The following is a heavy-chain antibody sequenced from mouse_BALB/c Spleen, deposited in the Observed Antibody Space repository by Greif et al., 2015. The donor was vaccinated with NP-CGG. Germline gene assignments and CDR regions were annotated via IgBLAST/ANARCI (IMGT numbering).Heavy chain of an antibody. D-gene: IGHD2-1*01. CDR3: ARDRGNYWYFDV. Sequence: EVQGVESGGGLVKPGGSLKLSCAASGFTFSDYYMYWVRQTPEKRLEWVATISDGGSYTYYPDSVKGRFTISRDNAKNNLYLQMSSLKSEDTAMYYCARDRGNYWYFDVWGAGTTVTVSS. J-gene: IGHJ1*01. CDR1: GFTFSDYY. CDR2: ISDGGSYT. V-gene: IGHV5-4*02.